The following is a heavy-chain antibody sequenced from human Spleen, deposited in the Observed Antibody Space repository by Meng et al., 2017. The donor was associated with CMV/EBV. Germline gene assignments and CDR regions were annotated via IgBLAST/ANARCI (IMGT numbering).Heavy chain of an antibody. CDR3: ARGIMAQYYYYGMDV. V-gene: IGHV3-21*01. CDR2: ISFRNNYI. Sequence: GESLKISCAASGFTFNGYSMSWVRQAPGKGLEWVSSISFRNNYISYAESVKGRFAISRDNAKNSLYLQMNSLRVEDTSVYYCARGIMAQYYYYGMDVWGQGTTVTVSS. J-gene: IGHJ6*02. CDR1: GFTFNGYS. D-gene: IGHD3-16*01.